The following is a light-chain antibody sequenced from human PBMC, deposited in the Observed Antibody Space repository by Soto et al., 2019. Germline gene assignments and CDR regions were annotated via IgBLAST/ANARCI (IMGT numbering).Light chain of an antibody. V-gene: IGKV1-8*01. Sequence: AIRMTQSPSSFSASTGDRVTITCRASQGISSYLAWYQQKPGKAPKLLIYAASTLHSGVPSRFSGSGSGTDFTLTISCLQSEDFATYYCQQYYSYSLTFGGGTKVEIK. J-gene: IGKJ4*01. CDR2: AAS. CDR1: QGISSY. CDR3: QQYYSYSLT.